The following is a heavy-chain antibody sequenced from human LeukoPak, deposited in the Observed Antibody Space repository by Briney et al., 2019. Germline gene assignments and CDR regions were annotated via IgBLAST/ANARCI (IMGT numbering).Heavy chain of an antibody. J-gene: IGHJ6*03. CDR1: GGTFSSYA. CDR2: IIPIFGTA. V-gene: IGHV1-69*05. CDR3: ATVAGYYYYYYMDV. D-gene: IGHD6-19*01. Sequence: SVKVSCKASGGTFSSYAISWVRQAPGQGLEWMGGIIPIFGTANYAQQIQGRVTITTDESTSTAYMELSSLRSEDTAVYYCATVAGYYYYYYMDVWGKGTTVTVSS.